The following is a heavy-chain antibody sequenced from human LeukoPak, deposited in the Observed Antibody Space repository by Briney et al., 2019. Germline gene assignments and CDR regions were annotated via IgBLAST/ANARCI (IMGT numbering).Heavy chain of an antibody. V-gene: IGHV4-59*02. J-gene: IGHJ2*01. CDR3: ARGYYDILTGYLANWYFDL. CDR1: GGSVCSYY. Sequence: NPSETLSLTCTVSGGSVCSYYWSWIRQPPGKGLEWIGYIYYSGSTNSNPSLRSRVTISADTSKNQFSLKLSSVTAADTAVYYCARGYYDILTGYLANWYFDLWGRGTLVTVSS. D-gene: IGHD3-9*01. CDR2: IYYSGST.